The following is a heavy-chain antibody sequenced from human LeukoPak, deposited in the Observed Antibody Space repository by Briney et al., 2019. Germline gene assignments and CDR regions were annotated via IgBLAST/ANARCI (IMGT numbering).Heavy chain of an antibody. V-gene: IGHV3-48*03. CDR3: ARDHSPYY. Sequence: GGSLRLSCAASGFTFSSYEMNWVRQAPGKGLEWVSYISSSDNTRYYADAVKGRFTISRDNAKNSLYLQMNSLRAEDTAVYYCARDHSPYYWGQGTLVTVSS. CDR2: ISSSDNTR. CDR1: GFTFSSYE. J-gene: IGHJ4*02.